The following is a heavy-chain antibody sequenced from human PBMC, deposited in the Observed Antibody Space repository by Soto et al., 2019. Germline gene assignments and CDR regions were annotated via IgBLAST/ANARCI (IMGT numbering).Heavy chain of an antibody. D-gene: IGHD1-26*01. CDR1: GFSFSNYA. V-gene: IGHV3-30-3*01. J-gene: IGHJ4*02. CDR3: ATGLSGSYYFDS. Sequence: PGGSLSLSCAASGFSFSNYAMHWVRQAPGKGLEWVAVISHDGSIEYYADSVKGRFTIFRHNSKNTQYLQMNSLTAEDTALYYCATGLSGSYYFDSWGQGILVTVSS. CDR2: ISHDGSIE.